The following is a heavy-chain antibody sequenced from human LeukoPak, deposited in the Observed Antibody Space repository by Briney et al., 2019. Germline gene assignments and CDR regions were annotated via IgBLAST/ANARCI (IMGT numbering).Heavy chain of an antibody. V-gene: IGHV3-48*01. CDR1: GFTFSTYS. Sequence: GGSLRLSCAASGFTFSTYSMNWVRQAPGKGLEWVSYISSGSSTIYYADSVKGRFTISRDNAKSSLYVQMNSLRAEDTAVYYCARGPTYYDLGYFDYWGQGTLVTVSS. CDR3: ARGPTYYDLGYFDY. D-gene: IGHD3-3*01. CDR2: ISSGSSTI. J-gene: IGHJ4*02.